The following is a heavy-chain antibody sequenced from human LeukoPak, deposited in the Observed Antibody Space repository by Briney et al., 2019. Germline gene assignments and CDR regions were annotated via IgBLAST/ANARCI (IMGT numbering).Heavy chain of an antibody. CDR2: IYYSGNT. CDR3: ASDRIEVDAFDI. V-gene: IGHV4-39*01. J-gene: IGHJ3*02. CDR1: GDSISTSNSY. D-gene: IGHD2-15*01. Sequence: SETLSLTCTVSGDSISTSNSYWGWIRQPPGKGLEWIGSIYYSGNTYYNASLKSRVTISVDTSKNQFSLKLSFVTAADTAVYYCASDRIEVDAFDIWGQGTMVTVSS.